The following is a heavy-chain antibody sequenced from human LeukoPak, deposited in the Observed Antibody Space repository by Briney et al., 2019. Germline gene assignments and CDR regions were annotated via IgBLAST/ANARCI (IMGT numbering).Heavy chain of an antibody. Sequence: GGSLRLSCAASGFTFHDYAMHWVRQAPGKGLEWVSLISWDGGSTYYADSVKCRFTISRDNTKNSLYLQMNSLRAEDTAVYYCATIEAVRFHYWGQGTLVTVSS. J-gene: IGHJ4*02. CDR2: ISWDGGST. V-gene: IGHV3-43D*03. CDR3: ATIEAVRFHY. D-gene: IGHD4-17*01. CDR1: GFTFHDYA.